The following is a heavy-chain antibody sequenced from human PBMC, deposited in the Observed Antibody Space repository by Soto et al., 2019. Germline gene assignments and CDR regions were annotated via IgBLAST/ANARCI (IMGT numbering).Heavy chain of an antibody. CDR2: IIPIFGTA. CDR1: GGTFISYA. V-gene: IGHV1-69*06. Sequence: SVKSSCASSGGTFISYAISWVRQAPGQGLEWMGGIIPIFGTANYAQKFQGRVTITADKSTSTAYMELSSLRSEDTAVYYCARELRDDAFDICGHGTRGTVSS. CDR3: ARELRDDAFDI. D-gene: IGHD2-21*02. J-gene: IGHJ3*02.